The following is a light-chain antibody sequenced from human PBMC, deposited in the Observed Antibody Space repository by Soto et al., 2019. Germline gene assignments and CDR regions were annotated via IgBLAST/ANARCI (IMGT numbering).Light chain of an antibody. V-gene: IGLV2-14*01. CDR1: SSDDADHNS. Sequence: QSALTQPASVSGSPGQSITISCTGISSDDADHNSVSWYQQHPGKVPKLIIYEVFNRPSGVSTRFSGSRSDTMASLTISGLQAEDEADYYCSAYTNRGTVDVFGPGTKLTVL. CDR2: EVF. CDR3: SAYTNRGTVDV. J-gene: IGLJ1*01.